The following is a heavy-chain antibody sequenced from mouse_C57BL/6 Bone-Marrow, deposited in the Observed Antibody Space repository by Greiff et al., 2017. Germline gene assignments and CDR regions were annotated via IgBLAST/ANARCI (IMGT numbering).Heavy chain of an antibody. CDR1: GYTFTSYW. CDR2: IHPNSGST. Sequence: VQLQQPGAELVKPGASVKLSCKASGYTFTSYWMHWVKQRPGQGLEWIGMIHPNSGSTNYNEKFKSKATLTVDKSSSTAYMQLSSLTSEDYAVYYCATPDGYYVAWFAYWGQGTLVTVSA. V-gene: IGHV1-64*01. CDR3: ATPDGYYVAWFAY. D-gene: IGHD2-3*01. J-gene: IGHJ3*01.